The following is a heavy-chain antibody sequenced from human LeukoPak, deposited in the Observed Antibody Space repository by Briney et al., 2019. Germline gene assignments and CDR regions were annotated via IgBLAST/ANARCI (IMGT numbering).Heavy chain of an antibody. CDR3: ARHVDYGGNSGSGWFDP. J-gene: IGHJ5*02. V-gene: IGHV5-51*01. CDR2: IYPGDSDT. Sequence: GESLKISCKGSGYSFTSYWIDWVRQMPGKGLEWMGIIYPGDSDTRYCPSFQGQVTISADKSINTAYLQWSSLKASDTAMYYCARHVDYGGNSGSGWFDPWGQGTLVTVSS. D-gene: IGHD4-23*01. CDR1: GYSFTSYW.